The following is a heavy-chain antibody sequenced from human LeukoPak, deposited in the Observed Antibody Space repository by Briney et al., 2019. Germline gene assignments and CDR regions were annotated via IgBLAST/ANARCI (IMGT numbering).Heavy chain of an antibody. CDR3: ARYSGSHYAFDI. D-gene: IGHD1-26*01. J-gene: IGHJ3*02. CDR2: IYYNGKT. CDR1: GGAITDSNYY. V-gene: IGHV4-39*01. Sequence: PSETLSLTCTVSGGAITDSNYYWGWIRQPPGEGPEWIGNIYYNGKTFYNESVKSRVTISVDTSKNQFSLKLSSVTAADTALFYCARYSGSHYAFDIWGQGTMVTVSS.